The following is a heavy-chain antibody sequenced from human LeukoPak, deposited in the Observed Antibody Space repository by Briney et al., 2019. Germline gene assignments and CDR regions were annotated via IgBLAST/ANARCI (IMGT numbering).Heavy chain of an antibody. CDR3: ARSAAKEFDY. V-gene: IGHV4-34*01. Sequence: SETLSLTCAVYGGSLSGYYWSWIRQPPGKGLEWIGEINHSGSTNYNPSLKSRVTISVDTSKNQFSLKLSSVTAADTAVCYCARSAAKEFDYWGQGTLVTVSS. CDR2: INHSGST. D-gene: IGHD2-2*01. CDR1: GGSLSGYY. J-gene: IGHJ4*02.